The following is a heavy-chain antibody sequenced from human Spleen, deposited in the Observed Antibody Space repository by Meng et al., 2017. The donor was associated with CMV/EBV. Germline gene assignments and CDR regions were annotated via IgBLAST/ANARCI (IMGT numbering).Heavy chain of an antibody. CDR3: AREYCSSYNWFDP. CDR2: ISWDGGST. CDR1: GFTFDDYT. D-gene: IGHD2-2*01. Sequence: VQLVESWGGLVQPGGSLRPSLAASGFTFDDYTMHWVRQAPGKGLEWVSLISWDGGSTYYADSVKGRFTISRDNSKNSLYLQMNSLRTEDTAVYYCAREYCSSYNWFDPWGQGTLVTVSS. J-gene: IGHJ5*02. V-gene: IGHV3-43*01.